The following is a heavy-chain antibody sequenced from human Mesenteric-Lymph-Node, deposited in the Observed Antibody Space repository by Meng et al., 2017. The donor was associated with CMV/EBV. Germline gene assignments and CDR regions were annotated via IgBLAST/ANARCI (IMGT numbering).Heavy chain of an antibody. CDR3: ARRGISGWYYPDY. V-gene: IGHV1-69*02. D-gene: IGHD6-19*01. CDR1: GYTFTRFY. J-gene: IGHJ4*02. CDR2: IIPILGIA. Sequence: KASGYTFTRFYIHWVRQAPGQGLEWMGRIIPILGIANYAQKFQGRVTITADKSTSTAYMELSSLRSEDTAVYYCARRGISGWYYPDYWGQGTLVTVSS.